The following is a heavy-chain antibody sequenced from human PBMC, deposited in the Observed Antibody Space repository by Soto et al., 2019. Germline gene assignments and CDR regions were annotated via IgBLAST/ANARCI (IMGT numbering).Heavy chain of an antibody. CDR3: ATRPGGAFDI. CDR2: IYYSGST. Sequence: QVQLQESGPGLVKPSQTLSLTCTVSGGSISSGGYYWSWIRQHPGKGLEWIGYIYYSGSTYDNQSLKTRVNISVDTSKNQFSLKLSSVTAADTAVYYCATRPGGAFDIWGQGTMVTVSS. V-gene: IGHV4-31*03. D-gene: IGHD1-26*01. CDR1: GGSISSGGYY. J-gene: IGHJ3*02.